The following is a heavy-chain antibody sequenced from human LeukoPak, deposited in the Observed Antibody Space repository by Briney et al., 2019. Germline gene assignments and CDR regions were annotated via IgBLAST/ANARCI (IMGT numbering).Heavy chain of an antibody. D-gene: IGHD6-13*01. J-gene: IGHJ4*02. V-gene: IGHV3-20*04. CDR3: TKNAGTSSYGNYLDS. Sequence: WGSLRLSCAASGFTFSYYGMSWVRQAPGVGLEWVSSINWSGDRTNYADSVKGRFTISRDNAKNSLYLQINSVKAEDAAFYYCTKNAGTSSYGNYLDSWGQGTLVTVSS. CDR1: GFTFSYYG. CDR2: INWSGDRT.